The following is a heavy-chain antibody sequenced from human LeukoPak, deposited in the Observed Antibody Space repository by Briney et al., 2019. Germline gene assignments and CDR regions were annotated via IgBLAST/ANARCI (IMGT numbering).Heavy chain of an antibody. J-gene: IGHJ4*02. D-gene: IGHD3-22*01. V-gene: IGHV1-69*13. Sequence: GASVKVSCKASGGTFSSYAISWVRQAPGQGLEWMGGIIPIFGTANYAQKFQGRVTITADESTSSAYMELSSLRSEDTAVYYCARSLGVPTYYYDSSGYYYGYWGQGTLVTVSS. CDR2: IIPIFGTA. CDR1: GGTFSSYA. CDR3: ARSLGVPTYYYDSSGYYYGY.